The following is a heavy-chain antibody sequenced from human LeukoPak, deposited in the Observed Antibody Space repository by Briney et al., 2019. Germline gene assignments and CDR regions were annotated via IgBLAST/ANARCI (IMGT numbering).Heavy chain of an antibody. J-gene: IGHJ4*02. CDR3: ASGTMEPPFFDY. V-gene: IGHV1-24*01. CDR1: GYTLTELS. Sequence: GASVKVSCKVSGYTLTELSMHWVRQAPGKGLEWMGGFDPEDGETIYAQKFQGRVTITTDESTSTAYMELSSLRSEDTAVYYCASGTMEPPFFDYWGQGTLVAASS. D-gene: IGHD4/OR15-4a*01. CDR2: FDPEDGET.